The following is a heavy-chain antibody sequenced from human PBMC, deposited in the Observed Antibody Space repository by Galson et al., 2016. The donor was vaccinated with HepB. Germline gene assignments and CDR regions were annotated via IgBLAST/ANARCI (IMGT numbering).Heavy chain of an antibody. CDR3: SRSRVVTTDDNFDY. CDR2: IRSKAYGGTT. D-gene: IGHD4-23*01. CDR1: GFTFGDYV. V-gene: IGHV3-49*03. Sequence: SLRLSCAASGFTFGDYVLSWFRQAPGKGLEWVGFIRSKAYGGTTEYAASVKGRFTISRDDSKSIAYLQMNSLKTEDTAVYYCSRSRVVTTDDNFDYWGQGTLVTVSS. J-gene: IGHJ4*02.